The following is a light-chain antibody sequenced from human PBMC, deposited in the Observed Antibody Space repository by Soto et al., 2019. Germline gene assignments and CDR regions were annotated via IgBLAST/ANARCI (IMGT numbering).Light chain of an antibody. Sequence: IVLTQSPGTLSLSPGERATLSCRASQSVTSNYLAWYQQKPGQAPRLLFFGASIRATGIPDRFSGSGSGTDFTLTISRLEPEDFAVYHCQLYGSSPTTFGQGTKVEIK. CDR2: GAS. J-gene: IGKJ1*01. CDR3: QLYGSSPTT. CDR1: QSVTSNY. V-gene: IGKV3-20*01.